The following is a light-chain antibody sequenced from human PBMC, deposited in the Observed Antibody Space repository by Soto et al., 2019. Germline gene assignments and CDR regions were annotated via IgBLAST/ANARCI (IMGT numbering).Light chain of an antibody. Sequence: EIVLTQSPGTLSLSPGERATLSCRASQSVSSSYLAWYKQKPGQAPRLLIYGASSRDTGIPARFSGSGSGTDFTLTISRLEPEDVAVYYCQQYGSSPQTFGQGTRLEIK. CDR2: GAS. V-gene: IGKV3-20*01. CDR1: QSVSSSY. J-gene: IGKJ5*01. CDR3: QQYGSSPQT.